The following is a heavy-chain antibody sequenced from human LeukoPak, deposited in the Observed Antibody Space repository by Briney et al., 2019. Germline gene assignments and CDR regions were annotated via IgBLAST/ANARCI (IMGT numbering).Heavy chain of an antibody. CDR1: GYTFTSYY. D-gene: IGHD2-2*01. V-gene: IGHV1-46*01. Sequence: ASVKVSCKASGYTFTSYYIHWVRQAPGQGLEWMGIINPSGGSTSYAQKFQGRVTMTRDTSTSTVYMELSRLRSDDTAVYYCARGRYATRYYMDVWGKGTTVTVSS. J-gene: IGHJ6*03. CDR3: ARGRYATRYYMDV. CDR2: INPSGGST.